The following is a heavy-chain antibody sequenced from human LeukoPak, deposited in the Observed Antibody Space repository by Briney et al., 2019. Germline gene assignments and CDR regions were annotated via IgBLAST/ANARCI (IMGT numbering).Heavy chain of an antibody. CDR2: ISGSGGST. J-gene: IGHJ4*02. CDR1: GFTFSSYA. D-gene: IGHD3-22*01. CDR3: AKGVFDSSGPIVFDY. V-gene: IGHV3-23*01. Sequence: PGGSLRLSCAASGFTFSSYAMSWVRQAPGKGLEWVSAISGSGGSTYYADSVKGRFTISRDNSKNTLYLQMNSLRAEDTAVYYCAKGVFDSSGPIVFDYWGQGTLVTVSS.